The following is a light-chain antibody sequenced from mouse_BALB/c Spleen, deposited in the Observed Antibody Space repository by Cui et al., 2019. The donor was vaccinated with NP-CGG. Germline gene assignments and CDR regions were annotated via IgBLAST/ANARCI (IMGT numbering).Light chain of an antibody. CDR3: ALWYSNHWV. CDR1: TGAVTTSNY. V-gene: IGLV1*01. Sequence: QAVVTQESALTTSPGETVTLTCRSSTGAVTTSNYANWVQEKSDHLFTGLIGGTNNRAPGVPARFSGSLIGDKAALTIIGAQTEDEAIYFCALWYSNHWVFGGGIKLSVL. CDR2: GTN. J-gene: IGLJ1*01.